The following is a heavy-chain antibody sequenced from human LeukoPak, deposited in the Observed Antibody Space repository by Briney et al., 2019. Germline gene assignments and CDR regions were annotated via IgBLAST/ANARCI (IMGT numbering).Heavy chain of an antibody. CDR1: GGSISSYY. J-gene: IGHJ4*02. Sequence: PSETLSLTCTVSGGSISSYYWSWIRQPPGKGLEWIGYIYYSGSTNYNPSLKSRVTISVDTSKNQFSLKLSSVTAADTAVYYCARATYYDFWSGYSQPTVDYWGQGTLVTVSS. CDR3: ARATYYDFWSGYSQPTVDY. D-gene: IGHD3-3*01. CDR2: IYYSGST. V-gene: IGHV4-59*12.